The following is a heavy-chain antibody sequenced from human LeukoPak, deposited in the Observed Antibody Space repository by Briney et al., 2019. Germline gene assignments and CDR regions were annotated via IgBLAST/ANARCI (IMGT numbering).Heavy chain of an antibody. J-gene: IGHJ4*02. CDR1: GDSITSGGYY. CDR3: ARDVLR. V-gene: IGHV4-31*03. CDR2: IYKTGST. Sequence: KASKTLSLTCTVSGDSITSGGYYWSWIRQRPGKGLEWIGYIYKTGSTYYNPSLKSRVTMSVDTSRNQFSLKVNSVTAADTAVYYCARDVLRWGQGTLVTVSS.